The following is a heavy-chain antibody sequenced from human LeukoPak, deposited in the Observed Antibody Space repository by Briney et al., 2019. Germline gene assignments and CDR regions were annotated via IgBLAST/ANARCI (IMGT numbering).Heavy chain of an antibody. D-gene: IGHD5-12*01. CDR1: GASISSGTYF. Sequence: SETLSLTCTVAGASISSGTYFWGWIRQPPGKGLEWIGYIYYSGSTNYNPSLKSRVTISVDTSKNQFSLKLSSVTAADTAVYYCARELATINNWFDPWGQGTLVTVSS. CDR2: IYYSGST. J-gene: IGHJ5*02. V-gene: IGHV4-61*01. CDR3: ARELATINNWFDP.